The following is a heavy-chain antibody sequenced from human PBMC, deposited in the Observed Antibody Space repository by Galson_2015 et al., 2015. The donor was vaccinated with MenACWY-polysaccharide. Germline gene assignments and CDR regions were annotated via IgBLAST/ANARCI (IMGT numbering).Heavy chain of an antibody. J-gene: IGHJ6*02. CDR3: ARTYCSRTSCYGMDV. CDR1: GFTFSTYA. Sequence: SLRLSCAASGFTFSTYAIHWVRQAPGKGLDWVAIISYDGTNKYYADSVKDRFTISRDNSKNTMCLQMNSLSAEDTAAYYCARTYCSRTSCYGMDVWGQGTTVTVSS. D-gene: IGHD2-2*01. CDR2: ISYDGTNK. V-gene: IGHV3-30-3*01.